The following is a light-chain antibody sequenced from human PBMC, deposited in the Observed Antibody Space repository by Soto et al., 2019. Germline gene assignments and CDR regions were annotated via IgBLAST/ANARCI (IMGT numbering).Light chain of an antibody. CDR3: QHYDNLLVT. CDR2: GAS. Sequence: DIQMTQSPSSLSASVGDRVTITCQASQGISNYLNWYQQRPGKAPKLLIYGASNLETGVPSRFSGSGSGTDLTFTISSLQPEDLATYYCQHYDNLLVTFGPGTKVDFK. V-gene: IGKV1-33*01. CDR1: QGISNY. J-gene: IGKJ3*01.